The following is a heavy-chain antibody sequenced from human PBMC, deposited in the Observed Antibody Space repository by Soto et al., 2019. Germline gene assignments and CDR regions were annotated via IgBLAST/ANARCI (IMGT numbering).Heavy chain of an antibody. J-gene: IGHJ4*02. V-gene: IGHV3-74*01. CDR1: GLTMSNYW. CDR3: GSVFEY. CDR2: IDNDGSGT. Sequence: EVQLVESGGGLVQPGGSLRLSCAASGLTMSNYWMHWVRQVPGKGLVWVARIDNDGSGTSYADSVKGRFTISRDKAKNTVDLQMNSLRAEDSAVYFCGSVFEYWGQGTLVTVSS.